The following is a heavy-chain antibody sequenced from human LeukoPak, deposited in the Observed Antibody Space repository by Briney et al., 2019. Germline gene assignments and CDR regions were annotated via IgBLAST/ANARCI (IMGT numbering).Heavy chain of an antibody. D-gene: IGHD6-19*01. V-gene: IGHV1-2*02. CDR2: INPNSGGT. J-gene: IGHJ4*02. CDR1: GYTFTGYY. Sequence: ASVKVSCKASGYTFTGYYMHWVRQAPGQGLEWMGWINPNSGGTNYAQKFQGRVTMTRDTSISTAYMELSRLRSDDTAVYYCARESGSSGWIRGFDYWGQGTLVTVSS. CDR3: ARESGSSGWIRGFDY.